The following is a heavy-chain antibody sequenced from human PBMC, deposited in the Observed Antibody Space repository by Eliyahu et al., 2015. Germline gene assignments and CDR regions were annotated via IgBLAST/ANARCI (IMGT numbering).Heavy chain of an antibody. CDR2: IDTRGTI. V-gene: IGHV3-69-1*01. J-gene: IGHJ4*02. CDR3: TSGHNYGHGGVCGY. D-gene: IGHD5-18*01. Sequence: GLEWVSYIDTRGTIYYADSVKGRFTISRDDAKNSLYLQMNSLRVEDTAVYYCTSGHNYGHGGVCGYWGQGTLVTVSS.